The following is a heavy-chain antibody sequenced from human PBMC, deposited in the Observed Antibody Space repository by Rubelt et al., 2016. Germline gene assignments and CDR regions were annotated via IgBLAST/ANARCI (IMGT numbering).Heavy chain of an antibody. J-gene: IGHJ4*02. D-gene: IGHD3-10*01. V-gene: IGHV5-51*01. CDR2: IYPGDSDT. CDR1: GYSFTSYW. Sequence: EVQLVQSGAEVKKPGESLKISCKGSGYSFTSYWIGWVRQMPGKGLEWMGIIYPGDSDTRYSPSFQGQVTISADKSVSAGYLQWSSLKASETAMYYCGRHPDRGSYYPYYFDYWGQGTLVTVSS. CDR3: GRHPDRGSYYPYYFDY.